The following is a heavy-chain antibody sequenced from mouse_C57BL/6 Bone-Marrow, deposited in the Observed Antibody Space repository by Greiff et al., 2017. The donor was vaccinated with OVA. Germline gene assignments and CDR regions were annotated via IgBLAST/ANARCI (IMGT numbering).Heavy chain of an antibody. J-gene: IGHJ3*01. CDR3: AASVYYYGSSWGFAY. CDR2: IDPSDSET. D-gene: IGHD1-1*01. CDR1: GYTFTSYW. V-gene: IGHV1-52*01. Sequence: QVQLQQPGAELVRPGSSVKLSCKASGYTFTSYWMHWVKQRPIQGLEWIGNIDPSDSETHYNQKFKDKATLTVDKSSSTAYMQLSSLTSEDSAVYYCAASVYYYGSSWGFAYWGQGTLVTVSA.